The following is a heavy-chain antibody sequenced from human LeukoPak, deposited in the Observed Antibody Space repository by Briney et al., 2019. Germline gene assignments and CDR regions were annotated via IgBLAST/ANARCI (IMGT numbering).Heavy chain of an antibody. CDR2: MYYSGRT. Sequence: PSETLSLTCTVSGGSISSSSYHWGWIRQPPGKGLEWIGNMYYSGRTYYNPSLKSRVTLSVDTSKNQFSLKMSSVSAADTALYYCARLYGSTLYFDYWGQGTLVTVSS. CDR3: ARLYGSTLYFDY. D-gene: IGHD2-15*01. CDR1: GGSISSSSYH. J-gene: IGHJ4*02. V-gene: IGHV4-39*01.